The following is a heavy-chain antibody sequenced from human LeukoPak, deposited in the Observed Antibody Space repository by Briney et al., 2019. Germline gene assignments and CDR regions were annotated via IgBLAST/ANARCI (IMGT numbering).Heavy chain of an antibody. J-gene: IGHJ4*02. CDR2: FDPEDGET. Sequence: ASVKVSCKVSGYTLTELSMHWVRQAPGKGLEWMGGFDPEDGETIYAQKFQGRVTMTVDTSTDTAYMELSSLRSEDTAVYYCATDGGYCSGGSCYGWGQGTLVTVSS. CDR1: GYTLTELS. D-gene: IGHD2-15*01. CDR3: ATDGGYCSGGSCYG. V-gene: IGHV1-24*01.